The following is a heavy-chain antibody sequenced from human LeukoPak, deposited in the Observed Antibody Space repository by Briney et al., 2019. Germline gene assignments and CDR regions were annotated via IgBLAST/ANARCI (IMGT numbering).Heavy chain of an antibody. D-gene: IGHD2-21*02. CDR1: GGSFSGYY. Sequence: ASETLSLTCAVYGGSFSGYYWSWIRQPPGKGLEWIGEINHSGSTNYNPSLKSRVTISVDTSKNQFSLKLSSVTAADTAVYYCARGGIVVVTAYYFDYWGQGTLVTVSS. CDR2: INHSGST. CDR3: ARGGIVVVTAYYFDY. V-gene: IGHV4-34*01. J-gene: IGHJ4*02.